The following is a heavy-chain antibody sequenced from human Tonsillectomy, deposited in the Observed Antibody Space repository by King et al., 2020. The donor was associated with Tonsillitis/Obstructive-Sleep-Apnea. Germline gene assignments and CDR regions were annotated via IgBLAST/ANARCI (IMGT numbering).Heavy chain of an antibody. V-gene: IGHV3-9*01. CDR3: AKDAYSSAWYADY. CDR1: GFTFDDYA. CDR2: ISWNSAGI. J-gene: IGHJ4*02. D-gene: IGHD6-19*01. Sequence: GQLVQSGGGLVQPGRSLRLSCAASGFTFDDYAMHWVRQAPGKGLEWVSGISWNSAGIGYADSVKGRFTISIDNAKNSLYLQMNSLRAEDTALYYCAKDAYSSAWYADYWGQGTLVTVSS.